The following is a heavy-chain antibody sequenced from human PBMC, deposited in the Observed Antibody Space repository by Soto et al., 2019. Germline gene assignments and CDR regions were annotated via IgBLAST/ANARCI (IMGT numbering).Heavy chain of an antibody. V-gene: IGHV4-30-4*01. J-gene: IGHJ6*02. CDR2: IYYSGST. CDR3: ASGFRVGARYFDWLFPKDYGMDI. Sequence: KPSETLSLTCTVSGGSISSGDYYWSWIRQPPGKGLEWTGYIYYSGSTYYNPSLKSRVTISVDTSKNQFSLKLSSVTAADTAVYYCASGFRVGARYFDWLFPKDYGMDIWGQGTTVTVSS. CDR1: GGSISSGDYY. D-gene: IGHD3-9*01.